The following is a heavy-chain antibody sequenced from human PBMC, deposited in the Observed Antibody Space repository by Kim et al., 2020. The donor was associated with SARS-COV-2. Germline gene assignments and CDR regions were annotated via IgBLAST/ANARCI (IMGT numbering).Heavy chain of an antibody. CDR1: GGSFSGYY. CDR2: INHSGST. Sequence: SETLSLTCAVYGGSFSGYYWSWIRQPPGKGLEWIGEINHSGSTNYNPSLKSRVTISVDTSKNQFSLKLSSVTAADTAVYYCARGGGNIVVVPAAIGAYFDYWGQGTLVTVSS. D-gene: IGHD2-2*02. CDR3: ARGGGNIVVVPAAIGAYFDY. J-gene: IGHJ4*02. V-gene: IGHV4-34*01.